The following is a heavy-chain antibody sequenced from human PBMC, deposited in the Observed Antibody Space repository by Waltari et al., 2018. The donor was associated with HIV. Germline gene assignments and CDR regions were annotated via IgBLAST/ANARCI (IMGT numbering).Heavy chain of an antibody. V-gene: IGHV4-34*01. J-gene: IGHJ6*02. Sequence: QVQLHQWGTGLLKPSETLSLTCAVYSGSFNVYYWTWVRQRPGKGLEWIGEISHSGTTNYKQSLKSRVTISVDTSKNQFSLRLRSVTAKDSATYFCVRGNWNYGDYYYGMDGWGQGTIVTVSS. CDR3: VRGNWNYGDYYYGMDG. CDR2: ISHSGTT. CDR1: SGSFNVYY. D-gene: IGHD1-7*01.